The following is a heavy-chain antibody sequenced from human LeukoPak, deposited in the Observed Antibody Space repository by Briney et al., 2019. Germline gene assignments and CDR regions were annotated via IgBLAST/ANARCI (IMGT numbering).Heavy chain of an antibody. D-gene: IGHD2-15*01. CDR2: IYYSGST. CDR1: GDSISSYY. Sequence: SETLSLTCTVSGDSISSYYWSWIRQPPGKGLEWIGYIYYSGSTNYNPSLKSRVTISVDTSKNQVSLRLSSVTAADTAVYYCARTYCSGGSCHFDYWGQGTLVTVSS. J-gene: IGHJ4*02. CDR3: ARTYCSGGSCHFDY. V-gene: IGHV4-59*01.